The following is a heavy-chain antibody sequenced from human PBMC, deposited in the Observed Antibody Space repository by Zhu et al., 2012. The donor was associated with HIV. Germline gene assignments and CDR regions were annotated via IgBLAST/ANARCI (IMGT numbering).Heavy chain of an antibody. CDR3: TTRLVTTNDY. CDR2: IQRTTDGGAT. D-gene: IGHD5-12*01. Sequence: EVQVVESGGGLVKPGGSLRLSCAASGFTFGNAWMNWVRQAPGKGLEWVGRIQRTTDGGATQYAASVKGRFTISREDSKNTVYLQMNSLTTEDTAVYYCTTRLVTTNDYWGQGTLVTVSS. J-gene: IGHJ4*02. V-gene: IGHV3-15*01. CDR1: GFTFGNAW.